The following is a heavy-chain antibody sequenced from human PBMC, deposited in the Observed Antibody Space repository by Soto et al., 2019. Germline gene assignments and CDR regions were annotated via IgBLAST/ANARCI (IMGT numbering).Heavy chain of an antibody. J-gene: IGHJ6*02. CDR1: GFTFSSYS. CDR3: ARGSMVRGIWVSDYYYGMDV. V-gene: IGHV3-48*02. Sequence: PGGSLRLSCAASGFTFSSYSMNWVRQAPGKGLEWVSYISSSSSTIYYADSVKGRFTISRDNAKNSLYLQMNSLRDEDTAVYYCARGSMVRGIWVSDYYYGMDVWGQGTTVTVSS. CDR2: ISSSSSTI. D-gene: IGHD3-10*01.